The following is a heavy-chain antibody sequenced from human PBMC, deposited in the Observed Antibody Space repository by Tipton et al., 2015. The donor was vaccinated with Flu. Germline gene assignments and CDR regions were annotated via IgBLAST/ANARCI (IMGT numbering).Heavy chain of an antibody. CDR2: IYTSGST. V-gene: IGHV4-4*07. D-gene: IGHD3-3*02. J-gene: IGHJ5*02. CDR3: ARHFTAKNWFDP. Sequence: TLSLTCTVSGGSISSDYWSWIRQPAGKGLEWIGRIYTSGSTNYNPSLKSRVTMSVDTSKNQFSLKLRSVTAADTAIYYCARHFTAKNWFDPWGQGIQVTVSS. CDR1: GGSISSDY.